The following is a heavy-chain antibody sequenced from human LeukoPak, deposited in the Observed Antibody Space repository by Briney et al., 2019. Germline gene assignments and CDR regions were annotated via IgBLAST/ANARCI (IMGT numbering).Heavy chain of an antibody. Sequence: ASVKVSCKASGYTFTSYGISWVRQAPGQGLEWMGWISAYNGNTNYAQKLQGRVTMTTDTSTSTAYMELRSLRSDDTAVYYCARDHKWGSWSYYGMDVWGQGTTVTVSS. CDR2: ISAYNGNT. D-gene: IGHD6-13*01. V-gene: IGHV1-18*01. CDR1: GYTFTSYG. CDR3: ARDHKWGSWSYYGMDV. J-gene: IGHJ6*02.